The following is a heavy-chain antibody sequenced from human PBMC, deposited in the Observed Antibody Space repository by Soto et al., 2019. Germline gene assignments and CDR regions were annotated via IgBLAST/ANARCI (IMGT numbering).Heavy chain of an antibody. CDR3: ARIESIARNWFDP. J-gene: IGHJ5*02. D-gene: IGHD6-13*01. V-gene: IGHV5-10-1*01. CDR1: GYSFTNYW. Sequence: GEALKISCNASGYSFTNYWISWVRRMPGKGLEWMGNIDPVDSYTNYGPSFQGHVTFSVDTSISTAYLQWSSLKASDTAMYYCARIESIARNWFDPWGQGTLVTVSS. CDR2: IDPVDSYT.